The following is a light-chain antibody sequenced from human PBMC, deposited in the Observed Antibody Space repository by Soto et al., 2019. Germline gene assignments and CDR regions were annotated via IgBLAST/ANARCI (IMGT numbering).Light chain of an antibody. CDR3: QQSYSTPWT. CDR1: QPISDY. V-gene: IGKV1-39*01. CDR2: AAS. Sequence: DIQMTQSPSSLSASVGDRVTITCRTSQPISDYLNWYQQKPGKAPKLLIYAASSLQSGVPSRFSGSGSGTDFTLTISSLQPEDFATYYCQQSYSTPWTFGQGTKVDIK. J-gene: IGKJ1*01.